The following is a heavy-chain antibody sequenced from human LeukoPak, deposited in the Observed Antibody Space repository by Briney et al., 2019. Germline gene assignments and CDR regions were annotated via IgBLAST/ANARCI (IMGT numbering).Heavy chain of an antibody. CDR1: GYTFTSYG. D-gene: IGHD4-17*01. J-gene: IGHJ3*02. CDR2: ISAYNGNT. CDR3: ARYGDYVKDAFDI. V-gene: IGHV1-18*01. Sequence: ASVKVSCKASGYTFTSYGISWVRQAPGQGLEWMGWISAYNGNTNYAQKLQGRVTMTTDISTSTPYMELRSLRSDDTAVYYCARYGDYVKDAFDIWGQGTMVTVSS.